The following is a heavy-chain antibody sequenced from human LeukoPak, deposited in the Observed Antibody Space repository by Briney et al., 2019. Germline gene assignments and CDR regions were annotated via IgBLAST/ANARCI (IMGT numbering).Heavy chain of an antibody. CDR3: ARVGRHELVGDY. Sequence: GASVKVSCKASGYTFTSYGISWVRQAPGQGLEWMGWISPYNSNTYYAQNLQGRVTMTTDTSTSTTYMELRSLRSDDTAVYYCARVGRHELVGDYWGQGTLVTVSS. V-gene: IGHV1-18*01. CDR1: GYTFTSYG. J-gene: IGHJ4*02. CDR2: ISPYNSNT. D-gene: IGHD2-15*01.